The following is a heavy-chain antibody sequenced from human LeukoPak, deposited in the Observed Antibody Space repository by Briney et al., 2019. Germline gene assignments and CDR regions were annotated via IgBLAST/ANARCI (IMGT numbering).Heavy chain of an antibody. CDR1: GFTFSSYS. V-gene: IGHV3-48*01. D-gene: IGHD3-22*01. CDR3: AGAVRGYYDSSGYYHSLVAFDI. J-gene: IGHJ3*02. CDR2: ISSSSSSI. Sequence: PGGSLRLSCAASGFTFSSYSITWVRQAPGKGLEWVSYISSSSSSIYYADSVKGRFTISRDNAKNSLYLQMSSLRAEDTAVYYCAGAVRGYYDSSGYYHSLVAFDIWGQGTMVTVSS.